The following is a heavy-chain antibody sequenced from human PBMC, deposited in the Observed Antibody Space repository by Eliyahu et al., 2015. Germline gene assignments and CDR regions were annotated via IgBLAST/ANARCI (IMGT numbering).Heavy chain of an antibody. CDR3: ARARLPSGYNVGHHVDY. CDR2: IFTSGAT. D-gene: IGHD5/OR15-5a*01. J-gene: IGHJ4*02. V-gene: IGHV4-61*02. CDR1: GDSISSGTSY. Sequence: QVQLQESGPGLVEPSQTLSLTCXVSGDSISSGTSYWTWIRQPAGKGLNWLEWLGRIFTSGATNYRPSLESRITISMDTSKNQFSLRLTSVTAADTAVYYCARARLPSGYNVGHHVDYWGQGILVTISS.